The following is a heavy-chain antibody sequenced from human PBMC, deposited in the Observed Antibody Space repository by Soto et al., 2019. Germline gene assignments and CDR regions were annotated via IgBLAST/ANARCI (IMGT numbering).Heavy chain of an antibody. Sequence: QVQLQESVPGLVKLSQTLSLTCTVSAGSISSGGYYLSWIRQHPGNGLAWIGYIYYSGSTYYNPSLKSRVTISVDTSKNQCSPKLSSVTAADTAVYDCARDQLELPWFDPWGQGTLVTVSS. CDR1: AGSISSGGYY. D-gene: IGHD1-7*01. CDR3: ARDQLELPWFDP. CDR2: IYYSGST. J-gene: IGHJ5*02. V-gene: IGHV4-31*03.